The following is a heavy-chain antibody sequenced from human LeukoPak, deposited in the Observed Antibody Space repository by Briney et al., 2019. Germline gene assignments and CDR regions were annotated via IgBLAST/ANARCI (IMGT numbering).Heavy chain of an antibody. CDR1: GFTVSSNY. J-gene: IGHJ3*02. V-gene: IGHV3-30*18. CDR3: AKKRIVGAMGVDAFDI. CDR2: ISDDGTHQ. Sequence: PGGSLRLSCAASGFTVSSNYMSWVRQAPGKGLEWVAIISDDGTHQYYADSVKGRFTISRDDSKNMVFLQMNSLRAEDTAVYYCAKKRIVGAMGVDAFDIWGQGTMVTVSS. D-gene: IGHD1-26*01.